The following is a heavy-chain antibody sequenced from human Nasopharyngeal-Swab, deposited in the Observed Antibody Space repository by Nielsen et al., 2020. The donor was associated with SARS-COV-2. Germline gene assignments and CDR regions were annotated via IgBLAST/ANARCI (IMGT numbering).Heavy chain of an antibody. CDR2: ISHNSGT. CDR3: AKEGATGWFDP. Sequence: SETLSLTCTVSSVSITSQYWSWIRQPPGKGLEWIGYISHNSGTSYNPSLKSRVTMFMDTSKNQFSLRLTSVTAADTAVYYCAKEGATGWFDPCGQGTLVTVSS. J-gene: IGHJ5*02. CDR1: SVSITSQY. V-gene: IGHV4-59*11.